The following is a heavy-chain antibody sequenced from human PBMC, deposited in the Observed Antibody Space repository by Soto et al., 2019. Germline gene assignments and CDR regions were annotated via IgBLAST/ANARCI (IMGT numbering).Heavy chain of an antibody. V-gene: IGHV1-24*01. CDR2: FDPEDGET. CDR3: AGLFPYVSSGYHLKY. D-gene: IGHD3-22*01. CDR1: GYTLTELS. J-gene: IGHJ4*02. Sequence: ASVKVSCKVSGYTLTELSMHWVRQAPGKGLEWMGGFDPEDGETIYAQKFQGRVTMTEDTSTDTAYMELSSLRSEDTAVFYCAGLFPYVSSGYHLKYLGQGTLVTVSS.